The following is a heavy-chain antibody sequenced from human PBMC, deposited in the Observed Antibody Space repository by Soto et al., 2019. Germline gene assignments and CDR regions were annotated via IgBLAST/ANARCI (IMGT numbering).Heavy chain of an antibody. D-gene: IGHD6-6*01. CDR1: GYSFTSYW. Sequence: GESLKISCKGSGYSFTSYWIGWVRQMPRKGLEWMGIIYPGDSDTRYSPSFQGQVTISADKSISTAYLQWSSLKASDTAMYYCARHGIAARLAAGDAFDIWGQGTMVTVSS. CDR3: ARHGIAARLAAGDAFDI. CDR2: IYPGDSDT. J-gene: IGHJ3*02. V-gene: IGHV5-51*01.